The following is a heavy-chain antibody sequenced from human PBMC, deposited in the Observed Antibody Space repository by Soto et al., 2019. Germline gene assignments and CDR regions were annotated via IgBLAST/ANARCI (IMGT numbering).Heavy chain of an antibody. CDR1: GGSISSGGYY. CDR3: ARTGLDLNYYDSSGYYYVPSTPLDY. J-gene: IGHJ4*02. V-gene: IGHV4-31*03. D-gene: IGHD3-22*01. Sequence: TSETLSLTCTVSGGSISSGGYYWSWIRQHPGKGLEWIGYIYYSGSTYYNPSLKSRVTISVDTSKNQFSLKLSSVTAADTAVYYCARTGLDLNYYDSSGYYYVPSTPLDYWGQGTLVTVSS. CDR2: IYYSGST.